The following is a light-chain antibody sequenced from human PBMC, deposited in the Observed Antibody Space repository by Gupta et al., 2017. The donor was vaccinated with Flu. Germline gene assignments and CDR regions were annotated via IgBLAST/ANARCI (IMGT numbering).Light chain of an antibody. CDR1: QSVSSN. Sequence: EIVMTQSPATLSVSPGERATLSCRASQSVSSNLAWYQQKPGQAPRLLIYGASTRATGLPARFSGSGSGTDFTLTISSLQSEDFAVYYCQQYNNWPPGTFGQGTKVEIK. J-gene: IGKJ1*01. CDR3: QQYNNWPPGT. V-gene: IGKV3-15*01. CDR2: GAS.